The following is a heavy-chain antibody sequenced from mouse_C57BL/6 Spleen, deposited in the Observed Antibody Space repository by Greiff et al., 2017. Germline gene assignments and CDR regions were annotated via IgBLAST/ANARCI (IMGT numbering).Heavy chain of an antibody. J-gene: IGHJ2*01. CDR1: GYTFTDYY. V-gene: IGHV1-26*01. D-gene: IGHD2-4*01. CDR3: ARRGYDYDEGVFDY. Sequence: VQLQQSGPELVKPGASVKISCKASGYTFTDYYMNWVKQSHGKSLEWIGDINPNNGGTSYNQKFKGKATLTVDKSSSTAYMELRSLTSEDSAVYYCARRGYDYDEGVFDYWGQGTTLTVSS. CDR2: INPNNGGT.